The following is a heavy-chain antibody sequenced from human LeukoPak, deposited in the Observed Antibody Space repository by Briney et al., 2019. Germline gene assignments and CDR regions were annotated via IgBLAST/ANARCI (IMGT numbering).Heavy chain of an antibody. V-gene: IGHV4-59*08. J-gene: IGHJ6*02. Sequence: PSETLSLTCTVSGGSISSNYWSWIRQPPGKGLEWIGYIYYSGSTNSNPALKGRITTSVDTSKNQFSLKLSSVTAADTAVYYCARHGKYYYYGMDVWGQGTTVTVSS. CDR2: IYYSGST. CDR1: GGSISSNY. D-gene: IGHD1-26*01. CDR3: ARHGKYYYYGMDV.